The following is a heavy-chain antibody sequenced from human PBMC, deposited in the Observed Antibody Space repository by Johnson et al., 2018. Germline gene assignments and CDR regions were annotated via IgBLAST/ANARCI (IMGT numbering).Heavy chain of an antibody. Sequence: EVQLVETGGDLVQXGGSXRLXCAASGFTFSDCPMNWVRQAPGKGLEWVSSISEDGGSTYYADSVKGRFTIYRDNSRNTLYLQINSLRVDDTAVYYCAKLSKKWWEIGWGQGTLVTVSS. D-gene: IGHD2-15*01. CDR1: GFTFSDCP. CDR2: ISEDGGST. CDR3: AKLSKKWWEIG. J-gene: IGHJ4*02. V-gene: IGHV3-23*04.